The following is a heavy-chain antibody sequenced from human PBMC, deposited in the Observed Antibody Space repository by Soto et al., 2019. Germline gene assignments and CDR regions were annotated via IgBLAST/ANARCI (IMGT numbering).Heavy chain of an antibody. Sequence: QVQLVQSGAEVKKPGASVKVSCKLSGNTLTELSVHWVRQAPGKGLEWMGAFDPEERETIYSQQFQGRVTMTQDTSTDTDYMQLTSLRHEDTAVYYCAADLAIADSDYWGQGTLVTVSS. J-gene: IGHJ4*02. D-gene: IGHD3-16*01. CDR3: AADLAIADSDY. V-gene: IGHV1-24*01. CDR2: FDPEERET. CDR1: GNTLTELS.